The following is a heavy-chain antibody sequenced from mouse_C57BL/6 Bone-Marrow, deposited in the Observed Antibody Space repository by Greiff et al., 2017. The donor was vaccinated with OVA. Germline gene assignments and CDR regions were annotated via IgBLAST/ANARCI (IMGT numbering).Heavy chain of an antibody. V-gene: IGHV1-78*01. CDR2: IYPRDGST. J-gene: IGHJ3*01. CDR3: ARRGDYGRDWFDY. Sequence: QVQLQQSDAELVKPGASVKISCKVSGYTFTDHTIHWMKQRPEQGLEWIGYIYPRDGSTKYNEKFKGKGTLTADKSSGTSYMQLNSLTSEDSAVDFWARRGDYGRDWFDYGGQGTLVTVSA. D-gene: IGHD1-1*01. CDR1: GYTFTDHT.